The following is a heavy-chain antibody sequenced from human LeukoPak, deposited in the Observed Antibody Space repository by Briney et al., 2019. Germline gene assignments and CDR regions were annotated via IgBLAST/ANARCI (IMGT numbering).Heavy chain of an antibody. J-gene: IGHJ6*02. V-gene: IGHV4-59*01. Sequence: SETLSVTCTVSGGSISSYYWSWIRQPPGKGLEWIGYIYYSGSTNYNPSLKSRVTISVDTSKNQFSLKLSSVTAADTAVYYCAREVPPLNYYGMDVWGQGTTVTVSS. CDR3: AREVPPLNYYGMDV. CDR2: IYYSGST. CDR1: GGSISSYY.